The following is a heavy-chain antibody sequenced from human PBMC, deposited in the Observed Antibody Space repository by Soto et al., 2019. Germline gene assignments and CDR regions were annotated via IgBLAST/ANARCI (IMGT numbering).Heavy chain of an antibody. D-gene: IGHD1-26*01. CDR3: RVGVAD. Sequence: QVQLVESGGGVVQPGRSLRLPCAASGFNFSAYGMHWVRQAPGTGLELVALLSFDASKKYYADSVKGRFTISRDTSRNTLYLQMNSLRVEDTAVYYCRVGVADWGQGTRVTVSS. CDR2: LSFDASKK. V-gene: IGHV3-30*03. CDR1: GFNFSAYG. J-gene: IGHJ4*02.